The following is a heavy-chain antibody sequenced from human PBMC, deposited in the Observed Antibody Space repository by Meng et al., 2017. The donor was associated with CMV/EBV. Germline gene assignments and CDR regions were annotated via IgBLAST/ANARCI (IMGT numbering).Heavy chain of an antibody. J-gene: IGHJ5*02. CDR2: IIPIFGTA. V-gene: IGHV1-69*05. CDR1: GGTFSSYA. Sequence: SVKVSCKASGGTFSSYAISWVRQAPGQGLEWMGGIIPIFGTANYAQKFQGRVTITTDESTSTAYMELSSLRSEDTAVYYCASERRSLNWFDPWGQGTLVTVSS. CDR3: ASERRSLNWFDP. D-gene: IGHD3-10*01.